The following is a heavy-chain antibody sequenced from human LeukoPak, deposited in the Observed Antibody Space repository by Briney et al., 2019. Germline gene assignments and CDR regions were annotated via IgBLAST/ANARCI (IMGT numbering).Heavy chain of an antibody. CDR3: ARWGKYYFDY. Sequence: SETLSLTCAVYGGSFSGYYWSWIRQPPGKGLEWIGEINHSGSTNYNPSLKSQVTISVDTSKNQFSLKLSSVTAADTAVYYCARWGKYYFDYWGQRTLVTVSS. CDR1: GGSFSGYY. CDR2: INHSGST. D-gene: IGHD7-27*01. V-gene: IGHV4-34*01. J-gene: IGHJ4*02.